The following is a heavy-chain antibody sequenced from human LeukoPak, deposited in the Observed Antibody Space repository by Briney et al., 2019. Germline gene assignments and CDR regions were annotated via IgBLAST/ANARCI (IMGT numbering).Heavy chain of an antibody. J-gene: IGHJ4*02. D-gene: IGHD4-23*01. CDR1: GFTFDDYA. CDR2: LSWNSGNI. Sequence: PGGSLRLSCAASGFTFDDYAMHWVRHAPGKGVEGVSGLSWNSGNIDYADPVKGRFTISRDKDKNCLYLQMYSRREEDTALYYCAKASTPYDYGGNSEFDYWGQGTLVTVSS. CDR3: AKASTPYDYGGNSEFDY. V-gene: IGHV3-9*01.